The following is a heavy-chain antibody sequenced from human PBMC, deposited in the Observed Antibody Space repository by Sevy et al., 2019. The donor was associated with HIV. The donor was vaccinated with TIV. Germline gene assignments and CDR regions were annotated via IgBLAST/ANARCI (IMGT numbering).Heavy chain of an antibody. D-gene: IGHD2-8*01. J-gene: IGHJ4*02. V-gene: IGHV3-23*01. CDR1: GFTFSKYS. CDR2: LSFGCGEI. Sequence: GGSLRLSCAASGFTFSKYSMSWVRQPPGKGLEWVSTLSFGCGEINYADSVKDRFTISRVNSKSSVYLQMNNLRPEDTAVYYCAREGCTKPHDYWGQGTLVTVSS. CDR3: AREGCTKPHDY.